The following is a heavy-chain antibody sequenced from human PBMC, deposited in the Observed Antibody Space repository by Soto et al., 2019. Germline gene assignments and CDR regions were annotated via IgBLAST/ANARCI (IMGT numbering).Heavy chain of an antibody. CDR1: GFTFSSYA. J-gene: IGHJ4*02. CDR3: AKDLDYGDYRSFDY. CDR2: ISGSGGST. Sequence: GGSPRLSCAASGFTFSSYAMSWVRQAPGKGLEWVSAISGSGGSTYYADSVKGRFTISRDNSKNTLYLQMNSLRAEDTAVYYCAKDLDYGDYRSFDYWGQGTLVTVSS. V-gene: IGHV3-23*01. D-gene: IGHD4-17*01.